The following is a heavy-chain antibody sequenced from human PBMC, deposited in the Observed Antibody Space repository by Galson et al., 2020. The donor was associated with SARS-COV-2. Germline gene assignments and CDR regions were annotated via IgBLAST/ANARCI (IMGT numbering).Heavy chain of an antibody. CDR2: IYNGDST. CDR3: ARERSRGAVSTTCQH. D-gene: IGHD6-19*01. CDR1: GFSVSTNY. J-gene: IGHJ1*01. Sequence: TGGSLRLSCAASGFSVSTNYMSWVRQAPGKGLEWVSIIYNGDSTYYADSVKGRFTISRVNIKNTLSLQMTSLRVEDTAVYYCARERSRGAVSTTCQHCGQGTLVTVSS. V-gene: IGHV3-66*01.